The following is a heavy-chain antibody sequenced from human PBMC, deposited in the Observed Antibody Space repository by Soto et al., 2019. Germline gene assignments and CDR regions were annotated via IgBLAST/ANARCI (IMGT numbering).Heavy chain of an antibody. Sequence: SQTLSLTCAISGDSVASNSAAWNWIRQSPSRGLEWLGRTYYRSKWYTDYAESVKGRITINPDTSKNQVSLQLKSVTPEDTAVYYCTTGATSGRYVNYYDGIDVWGQGTTVTVSS. J-gene: IGHJ6*02. CDR1: GDSVASNSAA. V-gene: IGHV6-1*01. D-gene: IGHD3-16*01. CDR2: TYYRSKWYT. CDR3: TTGATSGRYVNYYDGIDV.